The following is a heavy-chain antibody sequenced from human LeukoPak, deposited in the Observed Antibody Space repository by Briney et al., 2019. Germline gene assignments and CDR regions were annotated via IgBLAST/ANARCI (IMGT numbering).Heavy chain of an antibody. D-gene: IGHD2-15*01. V-gene: IGHV3-30*04. CDR3: AREPDCSGGSCFREYYFDY. CDR2: ISYDGSNK. J-gene: IGHJ4*02. CDR1: GFTFSSYA. Sequence: GGSLRLSCAASGFTFSSYAMHWVRQAPGKGLEWVAVISYDGSNKYYADSVKGRFTISRDNSKNTLYLQMNSLRAEDTAVYYCAREPDCSGGSCFREYYFDYWGQGTLVTVSS.